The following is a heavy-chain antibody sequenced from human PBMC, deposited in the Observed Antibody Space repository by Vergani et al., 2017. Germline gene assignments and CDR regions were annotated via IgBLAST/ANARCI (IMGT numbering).Heavy chain of an antibody. D-gene: IGHD2-2*01. CDR3: TRKYCSSTSCRTGYYYYMDV. CDR2: INHSGST. J-gene: IGHJ6*03. Sequence: QVQLQQWGAGLLKPSETLSLTCAVYGGSFSGYYWSWIRQPPGKGLEWIGEINHSGSTNYNPSLKSRVTISVDTSKNQFSLNLSSVTAADTAVYYCTRKYCSSTSCRTGYYYYMDVWGKGTTVTVSS. CDR1: GGSFSGYY. V-gene: IGHV4-34*01.